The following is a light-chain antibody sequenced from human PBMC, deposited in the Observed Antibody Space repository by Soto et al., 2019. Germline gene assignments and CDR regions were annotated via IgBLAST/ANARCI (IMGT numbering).Light chain of an antibody. CDR3: ELYGGSPLS. Sequence: EIVLTQSPGTLSLSPGERATLSCRASQSLGSRRLAWYQQKPGQPPRLLIHAASTRATGIPDRFSGSGSGTDFTLTISRLEPEDFAVYFCELYGGSPLSFGPGTTVDVK. CDR2: AAS. V-gene: IGKV3-20*01. J-gene: IGKJ3*01. CDR1: QSLGSRR.